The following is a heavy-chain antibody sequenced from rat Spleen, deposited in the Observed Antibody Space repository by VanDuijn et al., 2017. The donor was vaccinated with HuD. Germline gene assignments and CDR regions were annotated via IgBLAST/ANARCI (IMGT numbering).Heavy chain of an antibody. CDR3: ARHHYDGYYHGPVLGIMDA. Sequence: EVQLVESGGGLVQPGRSLKLSCAASGFTFSSFPMAWVRQAPMKGLEWVTSISSGGGGTYYPDSVKGRFTISRDNAKSTLYLQMDSLRSEDTATYYCARHHYDGYYHGPVLGIMDAWGQGASVIVSS. D-gene: IGHD1-12*03. J-gene: IGHJ4*01. CDR1: GFTFSSFP. V-gene: IGHV5-25*01. CDR2: ISSGGGGT.